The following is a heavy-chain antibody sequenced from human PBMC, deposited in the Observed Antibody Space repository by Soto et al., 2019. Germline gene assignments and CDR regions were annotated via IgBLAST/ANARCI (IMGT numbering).Heavy chain of an antibody. CDR3: ARDASLHHYHLAG. CDR1: GVSIISSSYY. D-gene: IGHD6-6*01. J-gene: IGHJ6*03. V-gene: IGHV4-39*02. CDR2: IYYSGST. Sequence: SETLSLTCTVSGVSIISSSYYWVLIRQPPGKGLEWIGSIYYSGSTYYNPSLKSRVTISVDTSKNQFSLKLSSVTAADTAVYYWARDASLHHYHLAGWAQGTTVPVAS.